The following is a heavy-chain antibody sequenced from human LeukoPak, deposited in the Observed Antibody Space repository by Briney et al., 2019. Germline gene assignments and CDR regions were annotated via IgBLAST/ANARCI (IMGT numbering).Heavy chain of an antibody. Sequence: GGSLGLSCAASGFTFSTYSMNWLRLAPGKGLEWVSSISPDSNYKYYVDSVKGRFTISRDNAKSSLYLQMNSLRAEDTAVYYCVRGGYRGFDYEYWGQGTLVTVSS. J-gene: IGHJ4*02. CDR2: ISPDSNYK. D-gene: IGHD5-12*01. CDR1: GFTFSTYS. CDR3: VRGGYRGFDYEY. V-gene: IGHV3-21*01.